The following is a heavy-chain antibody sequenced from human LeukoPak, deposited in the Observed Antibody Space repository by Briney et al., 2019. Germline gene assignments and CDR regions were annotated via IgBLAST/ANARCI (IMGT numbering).Heavy chain of an antibody. CDR2: ISGSGGST. D-gene: IGHD2-15*01. Sequence: GGSLRLSCAASGFTFSSYAMSWVRQAPGKGLEWVSAISGSGGSTYYADFVKGRFTISRDNSKNTLYLQMNSLRAEDTAVYYCAKPNGRLLPSYYFDYWGQGTLVTVSS. CDR3: AKPNGRLLPSYYFDY. J-gene: IGHJ4*02. CDR1: GFTFSSYA. V-gene: IGHV3-23*01.